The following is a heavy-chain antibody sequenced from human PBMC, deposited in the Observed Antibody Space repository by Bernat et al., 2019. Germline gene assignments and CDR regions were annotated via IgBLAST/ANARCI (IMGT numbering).Heavy chain of an antibody. V-gene: IGHV4-30-4*01. J-gene: IGHJ4*02. CDR1: GGSISSGDYY. Sequence: QVQLQESGPGLVKPSQTLSLTCTVSGGSISSGDYYWSWIRQPPGKGLEWIGYIYYSGSAYYNPSLKSRVTISVDTSKNQFSLKLSAVTAADTAVYYCVRVHDGYRNDYWGQGTLVTVSS. CDR2: IYYSGSA. CDR3: VRVHDGYRNDY. D-gene: IGHD5-24*01.